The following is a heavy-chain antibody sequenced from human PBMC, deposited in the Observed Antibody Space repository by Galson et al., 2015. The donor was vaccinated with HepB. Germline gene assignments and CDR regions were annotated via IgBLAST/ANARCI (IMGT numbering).Heavy chain of an antibody. CDR1: GYTFTNYG. V-gene: IGHV1-18*01. Sequence: SVKVSCKASGYTFTNYGISWVRQAPGQGLEWMGWISAYNGNTNYAQKVQGRVTMTTETSTSTAYMELRSLRSDDTAVYYCARVGIAAAGTSFDYWGKGTLVTVSS. CDR2: ISAYNGNT. CDR3: ARVGIAAAGTSFDY. J-gene: IGHJ4*02. D-gene: IGHD6-13*01.